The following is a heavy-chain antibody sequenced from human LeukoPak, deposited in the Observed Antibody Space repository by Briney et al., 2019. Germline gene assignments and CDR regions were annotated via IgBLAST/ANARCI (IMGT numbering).Heavy chain of an antibody. Sequence: GGSLRLSCAASGFTFSSYAMSWVRQAPGKGLEWVSAISGGGGSTYYADSVKGRFTISRDNSKNTLYLQMNSLRAEDTAVYYCAQDTNSLDYYDSSGYYFCFDYWGQGTLVTVSS. V-gene: IGHV3-23*01. D-gene: IGHD3-22*01. CDR2: ISGGGGST. CDR1: GFTFSSYA. CDR3: AQDTNSLDYYDSSGYYFCFDY. J-gene: IGHJ4*02.